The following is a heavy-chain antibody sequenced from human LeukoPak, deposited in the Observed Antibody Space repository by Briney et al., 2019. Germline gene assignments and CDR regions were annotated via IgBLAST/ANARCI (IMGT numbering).Heavy chain of an antibody. CDR3: ARGSQNYYNPFDN. D-gene: IGHD3-10*01. Sequence: KPSETLSLTCTVSGGSISGSISGTYWSWVRQPAGKGLEWIGRIHSSGSTKYNPSLKSRVTMSVDTSKNQLFLRLTSVTAADTALYYCARGSQNYYNPFDNWGQGTLVTVSS. CDR1: GGSISGSISGTY. V-gene: IGHV4-4*07. CDR2: IHSSGST. J-gene: IGHJ4*02.